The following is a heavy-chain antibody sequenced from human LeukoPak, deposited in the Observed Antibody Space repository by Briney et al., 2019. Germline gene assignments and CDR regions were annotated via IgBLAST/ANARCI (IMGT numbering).Heavy chain of an antibody. CDR2: ISGSGGST. D-gene: IGHD4-11*01. CDR3: AKLYSNKYYYYYYGMDV. J-gene: IGHJ6*02. Sequence: GGSLRLSCAASGFTFNNYAMSWVRQAPGKGLEWVSAISGSGGSTYYADSVKGRFTISRDNSKNTLYLQMNSLRAEDTAVYYCAKLYSNKYYYYYYGMDVWGQGTTVTVSS. CDR1: GFTFNNYA. V-gene: IGHV3-23*01.